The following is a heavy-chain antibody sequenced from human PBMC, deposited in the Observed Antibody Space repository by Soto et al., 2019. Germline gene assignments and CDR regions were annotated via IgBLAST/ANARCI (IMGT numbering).Heavy chain of an antibody. J-gene: IGHJ3*02. D-gene: IGHD3-3*01. V-gene: IGHV1-2*02. CDR1: GYPVTSYY. Sequence: QLHLVQSGAVVKKPGASVTVSCSASGYPVTSYYMHWVRQAPGRGLEWMGGINPATGAAKYTQTFQGRVTITSDTSTNTVFMELRGLKSQDTAVFYWARGGGVGVAGSAAFDMWGQGTLVTVSS. CDR2: INPATGAA. CDR3: ARGGGVGVAGSAAFDM.